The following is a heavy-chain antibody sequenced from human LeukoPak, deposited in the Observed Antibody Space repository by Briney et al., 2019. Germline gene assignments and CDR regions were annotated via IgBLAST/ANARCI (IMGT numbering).Heavy chain of an antibody. D-gene: IGHD1-26*01. CDR3: ARSFGSLPRDNAFDI. Sequence: PSETLSLTCTVSGGSISSYYWSWIRQPPGKGLEWIGYIYYSGSTNYNPSLKSRVTISVDTSKNQFSLKLSSVTAADTAVYYCARSFGSLPRDNAFDIWGQGTMVTVSS. J-gene: IGHJ3*02. CDR1: GGSISSYY. CDR2: IYYSGST. V-gene: IGHV4-59*01.